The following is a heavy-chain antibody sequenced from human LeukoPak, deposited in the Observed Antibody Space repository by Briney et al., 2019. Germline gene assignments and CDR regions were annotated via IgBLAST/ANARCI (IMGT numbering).Heavy chain of an antibody. Sequence: PSETLSLTCTVSGGSISSYYWSWIRQPPRKGREWIGYIYYSGTTDYNPSLKNRVTISVDTSNNQFSLKVSSVTAADTAVYYCARSSGAYRSFDYWGQGTLVPVSS. J-gene: IGHJ4*02. V-gene: IGHV4-59*01. CDR3: ARSSGAYRSFDY. D-gene: IGHD1-26*01. CDR1: GGSISSYY. CDR2: IYYSGTT.